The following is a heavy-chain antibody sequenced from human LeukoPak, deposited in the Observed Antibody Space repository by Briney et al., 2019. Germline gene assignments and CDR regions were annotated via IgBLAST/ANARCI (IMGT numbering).Heavy chain of an antibody. CDR3: ARDRAGLFDY. CDR1: GFTVSSNY. V-gene: IGHV3-53*01. Sequence: GGSLRLSCAASGFTVSSNYTSWVRQAPGKGLEWVSVIYSGGTTYYADSVKGRFTISRDNSKNTLYLQMNSLRAEDTAVYYCARDRAGLFDYWGQGTLVTVSS. D-gene: IGHD6-19*01. J-gene: IGHJ4*02. CDR2: IYSGGTT.